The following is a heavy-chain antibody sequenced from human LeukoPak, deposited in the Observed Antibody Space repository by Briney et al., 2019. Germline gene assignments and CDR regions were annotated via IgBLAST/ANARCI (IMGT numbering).Heavy chain of an antibody. J-gene: IGHJ3*02. V-gene: IGHV3-21*05. CDR1: GFTFSSYA. Sequence: GGSLRLSCTASGFTFSSYAMNWVRQAPGRGLEWVSYVSSSSSYTNYADSVRGRFTISRDNAKDSLYLQMDSLRAEDTAVYYCARDWTYYYDSSGYYRAFDIWGQGTMVTVSS. CDR2: VSSSSSYT. CDR3: ARDWTYYYDSSGYYRAFDI. D-gene: IGHD3-22*01.